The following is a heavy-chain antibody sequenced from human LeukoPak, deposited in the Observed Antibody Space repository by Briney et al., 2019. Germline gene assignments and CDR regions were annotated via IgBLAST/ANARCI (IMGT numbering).Heavy chain of an antibody. J-gene: IGHJ6*02. V-gene: IGHV1-69*04. CDR3: ARMDSSSSTYYYYYGMDV. Sequence: ASVKVSCKASGGTFSSYAISWVRQAPGQGLEWMGRIIPILGIANYAQKFQGRVTITADKSTSTAHMELSSLRSEDTAVYYCARMDSSSSTYYYYYGMDVWGQGTTVTVSS. CDR2: IIPILGIA. CDR1: GGTFSSYA. D-gene: IGHD6-6*01.